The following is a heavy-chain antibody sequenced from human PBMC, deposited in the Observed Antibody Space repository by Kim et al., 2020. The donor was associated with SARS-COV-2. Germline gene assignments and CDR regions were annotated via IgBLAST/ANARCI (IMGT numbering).Heavy chain of an antibody. J-gene: IGHJ4*02. CDR3: ASGAYSSGWYQADY. Sequence: ASVKVSCKVSGYTLTELSMHWVRQAPGKGLEWMGGFDPEDGETIYAQKFQGRVTMTEDTSTDTAYMELSSLRSEDTAVYYCASGAYSSGWYQADYWGQGTLVTVSS. D-gene: IGHD6-19*01. V-gene: IGHV1-24*01. CDR2: FDPEDGET. CDR1: GYTLTELS.